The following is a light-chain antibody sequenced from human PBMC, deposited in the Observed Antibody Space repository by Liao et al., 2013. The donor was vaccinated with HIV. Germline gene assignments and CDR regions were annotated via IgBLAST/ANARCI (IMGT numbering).Light chain of an antibody. CDR3: QAWDRGMGV. V-gene: IGLV3-1*01. Sequence: SYELTQPPSVSVSPGQTASITCSGRTLGDKYVCWYQQRPGQSPVLVMYQNTKRPSGIPERFSGSNSGNTATLTISGTQAMDEGDYYCQAWDRGMGVFGTGTKVTVL. CDR2: QNT. CDR1: TLGDKY. J-gene: IGLJ1*01.